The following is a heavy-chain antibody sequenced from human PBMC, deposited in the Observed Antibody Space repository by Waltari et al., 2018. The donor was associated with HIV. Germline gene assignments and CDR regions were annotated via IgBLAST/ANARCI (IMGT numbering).Heavy chain of an antibody. D-gene: IGHD5-12*01. CDR2: IYSGGST. CDR3: ARDLEMATLALGY. Sequence: EVQLVETGGGLIQPGGSLRLSCAASWFTVSSNYISWVRQAPGKGLEWVSVIYSGGSTYYADSVKGRFTISRDNSKNTLYLQMNSLRAEDTAVYYCARDLEMATLALGYWGQGTLVTVSS. V-gene: IGHV3-53*02. CDR1: WFTVSSNY. J-gene: IGHJ4*02.